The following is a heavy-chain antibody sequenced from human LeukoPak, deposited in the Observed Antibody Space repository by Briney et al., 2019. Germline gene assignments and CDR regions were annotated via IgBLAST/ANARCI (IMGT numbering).Heavy chain of an antibody. J-gene: IGHJ6*02. V-gene: IGHV1-18*01. CDR2: ISAYTGNT. CDR3: ARWAGIVVVPAATIAGGYYYGMDV. CDR1: GYTFTSYG. D-gene: IGHD2-2*01. Sequence: GASVKVSCKASGYTFTSYGISWVRQAPGQGLEWMGWISAYTGNTNYAQKLQGRVTMTTDTSTSTAYMELRSLRSDDTAVYYCARWAGIVVVPAATIAGGYYYGMDVWGQGTTVTVSS.